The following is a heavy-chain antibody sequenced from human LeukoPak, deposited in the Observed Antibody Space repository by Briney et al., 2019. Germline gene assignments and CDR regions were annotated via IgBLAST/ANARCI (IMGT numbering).Heavy chain of an antibody. CDR1: GGSFSGYY. CDR3: AREDYDAFDI. J-gene: IGHJ3*02. D-gene: IGHD3/OR15-3a*01. CDR2: INHSGST. V-gene: IGHV4-34*01. Sequence: SETLSLTCAVYGGSFSGYYWSWIRQPPGKGLEWIGEINHSGSTNYNPSLRSRVTISVDTSKNQFSLKLSSVTAADTAVYYCAREDYDAFDIWGQGTMVTVSS.